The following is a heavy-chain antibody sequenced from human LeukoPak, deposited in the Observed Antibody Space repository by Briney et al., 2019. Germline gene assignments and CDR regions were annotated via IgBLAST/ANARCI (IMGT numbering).Heavy chain of an antibody. CDR1: GYTFGDYY. CDR2: IVGNGSPK. CDR3: VGYRDAFDI. V-gene: IGHV3-11*04. Sequence: GGSLRLSCAASGYTFGDYYMSWFRQAPGKGLEWVSYIVGNGSPKYYADSVKGRFTISRDNSKNTLYLQMNSLRAEDTAVYYCVGYRDAFDIWGQGTMVTVSS. D-gene: IGHD1-1*01. J-gene: IGHJ3*02.